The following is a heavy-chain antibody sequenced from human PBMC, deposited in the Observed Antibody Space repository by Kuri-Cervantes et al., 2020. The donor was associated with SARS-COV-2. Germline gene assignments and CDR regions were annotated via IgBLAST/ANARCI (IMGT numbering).Heavy chain of an antibody. J-gene: IGHJ4*02. Sequence: GSLRLSCTVSGDSITNYHWNWIRQPPGKGLEWIGYIYYSGSTNYNPSLKSRVTISVDTSKNQFSLKLSSVTAADTAVYFCARGGPDDFAFDYWGQGALVTVSS. D-gene: IGHD1-1*01. V-gene: IGHV4-59*08. CDR1: GDSITNYH. CDR3: ARGGPDDFAFDY. CDR2: IYYSGST.